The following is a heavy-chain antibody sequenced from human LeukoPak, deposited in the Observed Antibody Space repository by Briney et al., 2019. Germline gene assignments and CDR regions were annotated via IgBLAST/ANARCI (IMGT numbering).Heavy chain of an antibody. CDR1: GFTFSSFW. CDR2: IKHDGSET. J-gene: IGHJ4*02. D-gene: IGHD4-17*01. Sequence: GGSLRLSCAASGFTFSSFWMSWVRQAPGKGLEWVANIKHDGSETYYVDSVKGRFTISRDNAQNSLYLQMNSLRAEDTAVYYCTRGSYGDYEYWGQGTLVTVSS. V-gene: IGHV3-7*01. CDR3: TRGSYGDYEY.